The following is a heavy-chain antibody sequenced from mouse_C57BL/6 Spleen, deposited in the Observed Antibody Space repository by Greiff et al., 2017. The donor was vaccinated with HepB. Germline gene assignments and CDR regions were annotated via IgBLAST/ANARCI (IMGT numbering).Heavy chain of an antibody. Sequence: EVQLQQSGPELVKPGASVKISCKASGYTFTDYYMNWVKQSHGKSLEWIGDINPNNGGTSYNQKFKGKATLTVDKSSSTAYMELRSLTSEDSAVYYGASEVYGYDGGFAYWGQGTLVTVSA. V-gene: IGHV1-26*01. CDR2: INPNNGGT. J-gene: IGHJ3*01. D-gene: IGHD2-2*01. CDR3: ASEVYGYDGGFAY. CDR1: GYTFTDYY.